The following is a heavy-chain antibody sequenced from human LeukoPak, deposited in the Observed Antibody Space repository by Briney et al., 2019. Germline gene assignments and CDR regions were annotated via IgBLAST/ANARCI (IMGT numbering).Heavy chain of an antibody. CDR1: GFTFSSYG. V-gene: IGHV3-30*02. CDR3: ARETTRDYDFWSGYYKNRYFDY. CDR2: IRYDGSNK. J-gene: IGHJ4*02. D-gene: IGHD3-3*01. Sequence: GGSLRLSCAASGFTFSSYGMHWVRQAPGKGLEWVAFIRYDGSNKYYADSVKGRFTISRDNAKNSLYLQMSSLRAEDTAVYYCARETTRDYDFWSGYYKNRYFDYWGQGTLVTVSS.